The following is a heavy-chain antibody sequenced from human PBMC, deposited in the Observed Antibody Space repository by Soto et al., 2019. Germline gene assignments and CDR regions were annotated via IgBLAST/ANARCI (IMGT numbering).Heavy chain of an antibody. CDR2: ISSSSSYT. CDR1: GFTFSDYY. Sequence: QVQLVESGGGLVKPGGSLRLSCAASGFTFSDYYMSWIRQAPGKGLGWVSYISSSSSYTNYADSVKGRFTISRDNAKNSLYLQMNSLRAEDTAVYYCARDVDCSSTSCFYYGMDVWGQGTTVTVSS. V-gene: IGHV3-11*06. D-gene: IGHD2-2*01. J-gene: IGHJ6*02. CDR3: ARDVDCSSTSCFYYGMDV.